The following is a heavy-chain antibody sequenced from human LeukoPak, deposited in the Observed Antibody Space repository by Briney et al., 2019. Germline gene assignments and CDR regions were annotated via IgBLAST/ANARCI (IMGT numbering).Heavy chain of an antibody. Sequence: GGSLRLSCAASGFMFSSHWMSWVRQAPGKGLDGVANIKQDGSEKYYVDSVKGRFTISRDNAKNSLYLQMNSLRAEDAAVYYCARDRRSYSGSYGTWGQGTLVTVSS. CDR2: IKQDGSEK. J-gene: IGHJ4*02. CDR1: GFMFSSHW. CDR3: ARDRRSYSGSYGT. D-gene: IGHD1-26*01. V-gene: IGHV3-7*01.